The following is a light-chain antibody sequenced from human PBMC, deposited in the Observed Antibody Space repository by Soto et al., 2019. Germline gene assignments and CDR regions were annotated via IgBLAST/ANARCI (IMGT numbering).Light chain of an antibody. CDR3: TSYIRSSTLDYV. Sequence: QSVLTQPASVSGSPGQSITISCTGTSSDVGGYNYVSWYQQYPGKAPKLMIYEVSNPPSGVSNRFSGSKSGNTASLTISGLQAEDEADYYCTSYIRSSTLDYVFGTGTKLTVL. V-gene: IGLV2-14*01. CDR2: EVS. CDR1: SSDVGGYNY. J-gene: IGLJ1*01.